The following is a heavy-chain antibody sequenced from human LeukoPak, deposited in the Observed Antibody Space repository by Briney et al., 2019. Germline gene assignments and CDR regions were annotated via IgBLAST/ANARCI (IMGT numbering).Heavy chain of an antibody. Sequence: ASVKVSRKASGYTFTSYDINWVRQATGQGLEWMGYMNPNSGNTGYAQKFQGRVTITRNTSISTAYMELSSLRSEDTAVYYCARGGGGYDFWSGNNWFDPWGQGTLVTVSS. V-gene: IGHV1-8*03. J-gene: IGHJ5*02. CDR2: MNPNSGNT. CDR3: ARGGGGYDFWSGNNWFDP. CDR1: GYTFTSYD. D-gene: IGHD3-3*01.